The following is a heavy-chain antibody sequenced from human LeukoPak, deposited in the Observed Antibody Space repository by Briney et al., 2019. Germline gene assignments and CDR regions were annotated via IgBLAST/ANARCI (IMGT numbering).Heavy chain of an antibody. J-gene: IGHJ5*02. V-gene: IGHV4-59*11. D-gene: IGHD3-3*01. CDR2: IYYSGST. CDR3: ARDRGFWSGFHLNWFDP. CDR1: GGSISSHY. Sequence: SETLSLTCTVSGGSISSHYWSWIRQPPGKGLEWIGYIYYSGSTNYNPSLKSRVTISVDTSKNQFSLKLSSVTAADTAVYYCARDRGFWSGFHLNWFDPWGQGTLVTVSS.